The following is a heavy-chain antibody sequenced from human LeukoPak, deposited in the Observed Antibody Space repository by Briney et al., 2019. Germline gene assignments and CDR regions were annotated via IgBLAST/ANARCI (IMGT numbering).Heavy chain of an antibody. Sequence: SETLSLTCTVSGGSISPYYWTWIRQPPGKGLEWVGYIYSKGDTDYKPSLKSRVTISLGTAQNQFSLRLRSVTAADAAVYSCARLRAYTTTHQYYFDYWGQGTLVTVSS. CDR1: GGSISPYY. J-gene: IGHJ4*02. CDR3: ARLRAYTTTHQYYFDY. V-gene: IGHV4-4*09. D-gene: IGHD3-16*01. CDR2: IYSKGDT.